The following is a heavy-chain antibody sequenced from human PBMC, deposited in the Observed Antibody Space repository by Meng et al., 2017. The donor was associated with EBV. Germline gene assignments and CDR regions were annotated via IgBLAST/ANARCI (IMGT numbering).Heavy chain of an antibody. D-gene: IGHD2-2*01. J-gene: IGHJ4*02. Sequence: QGHLKESGPGLVKPSETLSLTCTVSGASVSGGTFHWSWIRQPPGKELQWIGYIYDGGTTIYNPSLKSRVTIFLDTSRNQFSLGLRSVTTADTAVYYCAKSSSSTPGVVDSWGQGTLVTVSS. V-gene: IGHV4-61*01. CDR3: AKSSSSTPGVVDS. CDR1: GASVSGGTFH. CDR2: IYDGGTT.